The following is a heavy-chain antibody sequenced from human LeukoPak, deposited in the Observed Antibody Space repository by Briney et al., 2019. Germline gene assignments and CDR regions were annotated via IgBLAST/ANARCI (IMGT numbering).Heavy chain of an antibody. Sequence: PGGSLRLSSAASGFTFSNAWMSWVRQAPGKGLEWVGRIKSKTDGGTTDYAAPVKGRFTISRDDSKNTLYLQMNSLKTEDTAVYYCTTEIVVVPAAIYAMTLFDYWGQGTLVTVSS. CDR3: TTEIVVVPAAIYAMTLFDY. CDR2: IKSKTDGGTT. CDR1: GFTFSNAW. J-gene: IGHJ4*02. V-gene: IGHV3-15*01. D-gene: IGHD2-2*01.